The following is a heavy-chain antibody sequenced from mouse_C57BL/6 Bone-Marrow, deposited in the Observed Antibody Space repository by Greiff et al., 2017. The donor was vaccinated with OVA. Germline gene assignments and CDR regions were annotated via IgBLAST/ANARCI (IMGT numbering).Heavy chain of an antibody. CDR1: GFSFNTYA. Sequence: EVQVVESGGGLVQPKGSLKLSCAASGFSFNTYAMNWVRQAPGKGLEWVARIRSKSNNYATYYADSVKDRFTISRDDSESMLYLQMNNLKTEDTAMYYCVRQGTYYSNYYYAMDYWGQGTSVTVSS. J-gene: IGHJ4*01. CDR2: IRSKSNNYAT. D-gene: IGHD2-5*01. CDR3: VRQGTYYSNYYYAMDY. V-gene: IGHV10-1*01.